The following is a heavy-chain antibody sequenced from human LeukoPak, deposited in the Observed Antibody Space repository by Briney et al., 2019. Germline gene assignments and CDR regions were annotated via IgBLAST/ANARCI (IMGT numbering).Heavy chain of an antibody. Sequence: QPGGSLRLSCAASGFSFSNFWMTWVRQRPGKGPEWLATIRQDGGDKWYVDSVRGRFTISRDNAKNSLYLQMNSLRPEDTAVYYCARYFDTTAYSWRRFDYWGQGVLVTVSS. J-gene: IGHJ4*02. CDR1: GFSFSNFW. D-gene: IGHD2/OR15-2a*01. V-gene: IGHV3-7*01. CDR2: IRQDGGDK. CDR3: ARYFDTTAYSWRRFDY.